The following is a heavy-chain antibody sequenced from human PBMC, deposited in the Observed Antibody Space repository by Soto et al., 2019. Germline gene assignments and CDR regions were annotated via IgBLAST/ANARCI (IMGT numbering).Heavy chain of an antibody. CDR2: IYWNDDK. Sequence: ESGPTLVNPTQTLTLTCTFSGFSLSTSGVGVGWIRQPPGKALEWLALIYWNDDKRYSPSLKSRLTITKDTSKNQVVLTMTNMDPVDTATYYCAHFSLSRYSSGFPGYWGQGTLVTVSS. CDR1: GFSLSTSGVG. J-gene: IGHJ4*02. CDR3: AHFSLSRYSSGFPGY. D-gene: IGHD6-19*01. V-gene: IGHV2-5*01.